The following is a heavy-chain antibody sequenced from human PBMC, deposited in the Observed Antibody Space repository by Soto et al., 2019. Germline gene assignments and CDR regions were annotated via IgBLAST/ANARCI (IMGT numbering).Heavy chain of an antibody. J-gene: IGHJ6*03. V-gene: IGHV1-46*03. Sequence: QLQLVQSGAEVKKPGASVKVSCKASGYTFTTYYIQWVRQAPGQGLEWMGIINPSDGSTSYAQKFQGRVTMPRDTSTSTVYMELSRLRSEDTAVYSCARGVAILTGHRDYYHYNMDVWGKGTTVTVSS. CDR3: ARGVAILTGHRDYYHYNMDV. CDR2: INPSDGST. D-gene: IGHD3-9*01. CDR1: GYTFTTYY.